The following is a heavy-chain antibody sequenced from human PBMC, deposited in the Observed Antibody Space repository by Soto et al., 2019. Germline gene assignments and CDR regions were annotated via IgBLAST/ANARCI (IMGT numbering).Heavy chain of an antibody. CDR2: ITANKVDT. Sequence: QVQVMQSGTEVKKPGASVRVSCKTPGSPFSKYTFNWVRQAPGQGLEWIGWITANKVDTLYAQRFHGRVTLTTDTSTNTAYLDLTNLRGDDTAVYFCGVGVDWWFYGIDVWGPGTTVIVSS. CDR1: GSPFSKYT. J-gene: IGHJ6*02. D-gene: IGHD2-8*02. CDR3: GVGVDWWFYGIDV. V-gene: IGHV1-18*01.